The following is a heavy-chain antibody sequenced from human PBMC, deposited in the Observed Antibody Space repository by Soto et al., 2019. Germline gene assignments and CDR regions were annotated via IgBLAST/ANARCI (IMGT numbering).Heavy chain of an antibody. CDR3: ARDRRIAVAGTFDY. V-gene: IGHV3-7*01. CDR2: IKQDGSEK. CDR1: GFTFSSYW. J-gene: IGHJ4*02. Sequence: EVQLVESGGGLVQPGGSLRLSCAASGFTFSSYWMSWVRQAPGKGLEWVANIKQDGSEKYYVDSVKGRFTISRDNAKNSLHLQMNSLRAEDTAVYYCARDRRIAVAGTFDYWGQGTLVTVSS. D-gene: IGHD6-19*01.